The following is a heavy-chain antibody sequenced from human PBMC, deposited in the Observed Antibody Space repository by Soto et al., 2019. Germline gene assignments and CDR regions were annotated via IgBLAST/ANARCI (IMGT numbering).Heavy chain of an antibody. D-gene: IGHD3-22*01. J-gene: IGHJ4*02. Sequence: QVQLVQSGAEVKKPGSSVKVSCKASGGTFSSYAISWVRQAPGQGLEWMGGIIPIFGTANYAQKFQGRVTITADESTSTAYMELSSLRSEDTAVYYCARDASPYYYDISGYYYDCWGQGTLVTVAS. CDR2: IIPIFGTA. V-gene: IGHV1-69*01. CDR3: ARDASPYYYDISGYYYDC. CDR1: GGTFSSYA.